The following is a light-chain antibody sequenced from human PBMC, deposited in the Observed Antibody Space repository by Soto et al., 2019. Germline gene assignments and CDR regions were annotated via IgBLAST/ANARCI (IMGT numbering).Light chain of an antibody. CDR3: QQYYTSPYT. Sequence: DTVMTQPPDSLAVSLGERATINCKSSQSVSYNSKNYLAWYQQKPGQPPKLLIYWASTRESGVPDRFSGSGSGTDFTLTISSLQADDVAVYYCQQYYTSPYTFGQGTKVDIK. J-gene: IGKJ2*01. CDR2: WAS. V-gene: IGKV4-1*01. CDR1: QSVSYNSKNY.